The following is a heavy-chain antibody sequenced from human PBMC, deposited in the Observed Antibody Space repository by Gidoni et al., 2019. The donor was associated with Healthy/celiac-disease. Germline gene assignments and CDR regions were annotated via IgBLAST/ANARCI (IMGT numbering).Heavy chain of an antibody. V-gene: IGHV1-18*01. J-gene: IGHJ5*02. CDR3: ARGYSADWDDFWSGNWFDP. Sequence: QVQLVQSGAEVKKPGASVKVSCKASGYTFTSDGISWVRQAPGQGLEWMGWISAYNGNTNYAQKLQGRVTMTTDTSTSTAYMELRSLRSDDTAVYYCARGYSADWDDFWSGNWFDPWGQGTLVTVSS. D-gene: IGHD3-3*01. CDR1: GYTFTSDG. CDR2: ISAYNGNT.